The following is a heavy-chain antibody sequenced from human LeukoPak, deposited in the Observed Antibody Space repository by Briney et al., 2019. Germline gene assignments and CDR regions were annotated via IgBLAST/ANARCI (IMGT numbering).Heavy chain of an antibody. CDR1: GCSINSYY. CDR3: ARGIGMAGPYYYGSGSYYNWFDP. V-gene: IGHV4-59*01. Sequence: VKPSETLSLTCTVSGCSINSYYWSWIRHPPGKVLEWIGYIYYSGSTNYHPSLKSRVTLLVDTSNNQFFLKLSSVTAADTAVYYCARGIGMAGPYYYGSGSYYNWFDPWGQGTLVTVSS. CDR2: IYYSGST. D-gene: IGHD3-10*01. J-gene: IGHJ5*02.